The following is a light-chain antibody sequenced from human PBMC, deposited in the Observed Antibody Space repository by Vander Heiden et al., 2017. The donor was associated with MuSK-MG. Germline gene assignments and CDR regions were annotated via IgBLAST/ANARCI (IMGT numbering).Light chain of an antibody. CDR1: QSVTNNY. J-gene: IGKJ4*01. CDR2: GAS. Sequence: ELVLTQSPGSLSLSPGERATHSCRASQSVTNNYLAWYQQKPGQAPRLLIDGASSRATGIADRFSGSGSGTDFTLTISRLEPEDVAVYYCQQYGSSPFTFGGGTKVEIK. CDR3: QQYGSSPFT. V-gene: IGKV3-20*01.